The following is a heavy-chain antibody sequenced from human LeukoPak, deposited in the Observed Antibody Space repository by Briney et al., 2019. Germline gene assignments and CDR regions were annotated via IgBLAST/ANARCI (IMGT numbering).Heavy chain of an antibody. Sequence: TLSLTCTVSGGSISSGSYYWSWIRQPAGKGLEWIGRIYTTGSTYYNPSLKSRVTISVDTSKNQFSLKLSSVTAADTAVYYCARGSITIFGVVIIMDAFDIWGQGTMVTVSS. D-gene: IGHD3-3*01. CDR3: ARGSITIFGVVIIMDAFDI. CDR1: GGSISSGSYY. CDR2: IYTTGST. J-gene: IGHJ3*02. V-gene: IGHV4-61*02.